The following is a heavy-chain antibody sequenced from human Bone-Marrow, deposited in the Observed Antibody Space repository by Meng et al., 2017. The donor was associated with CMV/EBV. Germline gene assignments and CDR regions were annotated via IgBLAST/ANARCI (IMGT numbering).Heavy chain of an antibody. CDR1: GYTFTGYY. D-gene: IGHD3-3*01. J-gene: IGHJ6*02. V-gene: IGHV1-2*02. CDR3: ASCPPVTIFGVVIIRDCYYGMDV. CDR2: INPNSGGT. Sequence: ASVKVSCKASGYTFTGYYMHWVRQAPGQGLEWMGWINPNSGGTNYAQKFQGRVTMTRDTSISTAYMELSRLRSDDPAVYYCASCPPVTIFGVVIIRDCYYGMDVWGQGTTVTVSS.